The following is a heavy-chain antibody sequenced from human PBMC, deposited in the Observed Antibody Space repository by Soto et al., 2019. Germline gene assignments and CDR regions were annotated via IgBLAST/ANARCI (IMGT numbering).Heavy chain of an antibody. D-gene: IGHD6-6*01. V-gene: IGHV3-23*01. CDR3: AKAPSIAASSDY. Sequence: LRLSCAASEFTFSNYAMSWVRQAPGKGLEWVSSISDNGGTTYYADSVKGRFTISRDNSKNTLYLQMNSLRAEDTAVYYCAKAPSIAASSDYWGQGTLVTVSS. J-gene: IGHJ4*02. CDR2: ISDNGGTT. CDR1: EFTFSNYA.